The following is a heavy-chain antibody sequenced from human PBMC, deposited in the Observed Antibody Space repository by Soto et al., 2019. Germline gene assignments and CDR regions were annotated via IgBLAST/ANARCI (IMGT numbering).Heavy chain of an antibody. V-gene: IGHV3-23*01. Sequence: EVQLLESGGGLVQPGGSLRLSCAASGFTFSSYAMSWVRQAPGKGLEWVSAISGSGGSTYYADSVKGRFTISRDNSKNTLYLQRNSLRAEDMAVYYCAKDGGIVVVVAAGGSFDPWGQGTMVTVSS. CDR3: AKDGGIVVVVAAGGSFDP. J-gene: IGHJ5*02. D-gene: IGHD2-15*01. CDR1: GFTFSSYA. CDR2: ISGSGGST.